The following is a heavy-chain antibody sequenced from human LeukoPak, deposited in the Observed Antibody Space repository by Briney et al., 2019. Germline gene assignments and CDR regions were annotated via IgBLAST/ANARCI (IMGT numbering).Heavy chain of an antibody. D-gene: IGHD2-15*01. V-gene: IGHV5-51*01. CDR1: GYSFTSYW. CDR2: IYPGDSDT. CDR3: ARHSIDIVVVVAAIGAFDI. Sequence: GESLKISCKGSGYSFTSYWIGWVRQMPGKGLEWVGIIYPGDSDTRYSPSFQGQVTISADKSISTAYLQWSSLKASDTAMYYCARHSIDIVVVVAAIGAFDIWGQGTMVTVSS. J-gene: IGHJ3*02.